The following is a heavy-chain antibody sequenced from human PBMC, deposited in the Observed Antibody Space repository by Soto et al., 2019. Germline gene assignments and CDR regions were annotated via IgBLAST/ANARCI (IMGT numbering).Heavy chain of an antibody. J-gene: IGHJ6*02. CDR3: ARGESSSWYFYYYYGMDV. V-gene: IGHV1-69*01. D-gene: IGHD6-13*01. CDR2: IIPIFGTA. Sequence: QVQLVQSGAEVKKPGSSVKVSCKASGGTFSSYAISWVRQAPGQGLEWMGGIIPIFGTANYAQKFQGRVTITADESTSTAYMELSSLSSEDTAVYYCARGESSSWYFYYYYGMDVWGQGTTVTVSS. CDR1: GGTFSSYA.